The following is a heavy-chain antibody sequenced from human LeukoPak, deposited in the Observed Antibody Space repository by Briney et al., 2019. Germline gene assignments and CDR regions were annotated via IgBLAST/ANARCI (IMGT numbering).Heavy chain of an antibody. D-gene: IGHD6-13*01. CDR1: GGTCSSYA. J-gene: IGHJ5*02. V-gene: IGHV1-69*05. Sequence: GASVKVSCKASGGTCSSYAISWVRQAPGQGLEWMGGIIPIFGTANYAQKFQGRVTITTDESTSTAYMELSSLRSEDTAVYYCASFLVTAAGNWFDPWGQGTLVTVSS. CDR3: ASFLVTAAGNWFDP. CDR2: IIPIFGTA.